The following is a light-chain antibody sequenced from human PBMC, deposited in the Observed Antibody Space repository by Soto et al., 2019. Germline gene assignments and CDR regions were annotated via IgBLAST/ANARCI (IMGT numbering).Light chain of an antibody. J-gene: IGKJ1*01. V-gene: IGKV3-20*01. CDR2: GAS. Sequence: EIVLTQSPGTLSLSPGERATLSCRASQSVSSSYLAWYQQKPGQAPRLLIYGASSRATGIPDRFSGSGSGTDFTLTISRLEPEDLAVYYCQQYCSSPQTFGQGTPVEIK. CDR3: QQYCSSPQT. CDR1: QSVSSSY.